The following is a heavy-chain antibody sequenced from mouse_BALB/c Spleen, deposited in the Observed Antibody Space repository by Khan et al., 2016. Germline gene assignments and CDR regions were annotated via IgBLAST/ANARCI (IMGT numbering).Heavy chain of an antibody. Sequence: EVELVESGGGLVKPGGSLKLSCAASGFTFSSYAMSWVRQSPEKRLEWVAEISSGGSYTYYPDTVTGRFPISRDNAKHTLYLEMSSLRSEDTAMYYCARDRGAWFAYWGQGTLVTVSA. V-gene: IGHV5-9-4*01. D-gene: IGHD3-3*01. J-gene: IGHJ3*01. CDR2: ISSGGSYT. CDR3: ARDRGAWFAY. CDR1: GFTFSSYA.